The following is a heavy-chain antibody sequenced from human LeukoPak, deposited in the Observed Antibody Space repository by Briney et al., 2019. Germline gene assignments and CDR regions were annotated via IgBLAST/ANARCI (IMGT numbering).Heavy chain of an antibody. CDR3: ARLLDNDISGDPDTFDV. D-gene: IGHD3-22*01. Sequence: SETLSLTCTVSGGSLSGHYWSWIGQRPGKRLEWIGYVSYTGRTNYNTSLQSRVTISIDTSKSQFSLKLTSVTSADTAVYSCARLLDNDISGDPDTFDVWGQGTTVIVSS. CDR1: GGSLSGHY. V-gene: IGHV4-59*11. J-gene: IGHJ3*01. CDR2: VSYTGRT.